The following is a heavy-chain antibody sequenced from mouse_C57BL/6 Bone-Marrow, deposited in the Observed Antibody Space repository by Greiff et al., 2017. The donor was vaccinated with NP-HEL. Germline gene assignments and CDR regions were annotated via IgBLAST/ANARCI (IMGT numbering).Heavy chain of an antibody. Sequence: DVKLQESGAELVRPGASVKLSCTASGFNIKDDYMHWVKQRPEQGLEWIGWIDPENGDTEYASKFQGKATITADTSSNTAYLQLSSLTSEDTAVYYCTTFYDPFDYWGQGTTLTVSS. CDR2: IDPENGDT. D-gene: IGHD2-3*01. CDR1: GFNIKDDY. CDR3: TTFYDPFDY. V-gene: IGHV14-4*01. J-gene: IGHJ2*01.